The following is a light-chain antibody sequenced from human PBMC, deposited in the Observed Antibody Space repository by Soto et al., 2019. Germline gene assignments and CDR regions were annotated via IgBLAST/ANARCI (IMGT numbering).Light chain of an antibody. J-gene: IGKJ2*01. CDR2: AAS. V-gene: IGKV3-20*01. CDR1: QSVSSSY. CDR3: QQYGSLPYT. Sequence: ENVLTQSPGTLSLSPGERATLSCRASQSVSSSYLAWYQQKPGQAPRLLMYAASRRATGIPDRFSGSGSGTDFTLTISRLEPEDFAVYYCQQYGSLPYTFGQGTKVDIK.